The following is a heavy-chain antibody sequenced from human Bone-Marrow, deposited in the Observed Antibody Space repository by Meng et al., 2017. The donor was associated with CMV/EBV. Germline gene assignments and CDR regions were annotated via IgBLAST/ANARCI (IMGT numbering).Heavy chain of an antibody. J-gene: IGHJ3*02. Sequence: SETLSLTCTVAGGSISSGDYYWSWIRQPPGKGLEWIGSIYYSGSTYYYPSLKSRVTISVDTSKNQFSLKLSSVTAADTAVYYCARRGANRIVVVPEFDIWGQGTIVTVSS. CDR3: ARRGANRIVVVPEFDI. D-gene: IGHD2-2*01. CDR1: GGSISSGDYY. V-gene: IGHV4-39*01. CDR2: IYYSGST.